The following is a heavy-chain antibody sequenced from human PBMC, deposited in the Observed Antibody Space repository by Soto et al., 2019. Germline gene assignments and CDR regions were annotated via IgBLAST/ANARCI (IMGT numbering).Heavy chain of an antibody. J-gene: IGHJ6*02. CDR2: INHADSET. D-gene: IGHD6-6*01. CDR3: VRRAEGRPGDGYYYVALDV. Sequence: GESLKISCKGSGYSYTSYWIGWVRQRPGRGLEWIGIINHADSETNYSTSFQGQVTISADRSTSTAFLQWSSLKASDTAMYYCVRRAEGRPGDGYYYVALDVWGQGTTVTVSS. CDR1: GYSYTSYW. V-gene: IGHV5-51*01.